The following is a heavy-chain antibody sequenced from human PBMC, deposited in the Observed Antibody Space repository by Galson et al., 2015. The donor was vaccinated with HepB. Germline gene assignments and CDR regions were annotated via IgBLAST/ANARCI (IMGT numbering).Heavy chain of an antibody. J-gene: IGHJ4*02. D-gene: IGHD3-10*01. CDR2: ISYDGSNK. CDR3: ARGSDGSGSYASD. CDR1: GFTFSSYA. Sequence: SLRLSCAASGFTFSSYAMHWVRQAPGKGLEWVAVISYDGSNKYCADSVKGRFTISRDNSKNTLYLQMNSLRAEDTAVYYCARGSDGSGSYASDWGQGTLVTVSS. V-gene: IGHV3-30-3*01.